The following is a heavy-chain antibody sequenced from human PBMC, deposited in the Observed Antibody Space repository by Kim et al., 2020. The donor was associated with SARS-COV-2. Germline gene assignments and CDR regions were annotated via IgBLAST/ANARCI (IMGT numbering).Heavy chain of an antibody. CDR2: SSA. J-gene: IGHJ4*02. V-gene: IGHV3-74*01. D-gene: IGHD3-9*01. Sequence: SSAIYADSVKGRFTISRDNAKNTLYLQMSSLRVEDTAVYYCVRVDGDSWGQGTLVIVSS. CDR3: VRVDGDS.